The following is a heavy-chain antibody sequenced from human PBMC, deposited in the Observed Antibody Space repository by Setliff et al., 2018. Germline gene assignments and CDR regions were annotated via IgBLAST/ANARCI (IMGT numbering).Heavy chain of an antibody. CDR1: GYTFTNYD. CDR3: ARGPKDFVVLPTGAYFDY. J-gene: IGHJ4*02. Sequence: ASVKVSCKTSGYTFTNYDINWVRQAPGRGLEWMGWINAYAQKFRGRVTMTTDASTSTAYMELRSLRSDDTAVYYCARGPKDFVVLPTGAYFDYWGQGTLVTVSS. V-gene: IGHV1-18*01. D-gene: IGHD2-2*01. CDR2: INA.